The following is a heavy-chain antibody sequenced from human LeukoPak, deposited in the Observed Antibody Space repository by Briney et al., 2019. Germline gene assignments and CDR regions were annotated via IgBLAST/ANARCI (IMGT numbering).Heavy chain of an antibody. CDR3: ARDDGRDFEGFDY. Sequence: SETLSLTCTVSGGSISSSSYYWGWIRQPPGKGLEWIGSIYYSGSTYYNPSLKSRVTISVDTSKNQFSLKLSSVTAADTAVYYCARDDGRDFEGFDYWGQGTLVTVSS. J-gene: IGHJ4*02. D-gene: IGHD3-9*01. CDR1: GGSISSSSYY. V-gene: IGHV4-39*02. CDR2: IYYSGST.